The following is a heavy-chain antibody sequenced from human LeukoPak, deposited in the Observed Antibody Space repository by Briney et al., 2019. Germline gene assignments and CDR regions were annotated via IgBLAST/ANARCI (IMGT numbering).Heavy chain of an antibody. Sequence: GGSLRLSCAASGFAVSNNYMTWVRQAPGKGLEWVSVIYKDGSTYYADSVKGRFTISRDNSKNTVYLQINSLRAEDTAVYYCARGYCSGRSCYMWYSDYWGQGTLVTVSS. CDR2: IYKDGST. J-gene: IGHJ4*02. CDR1: GFAVSNNY. CDR3: ARGYCSGRSCYMWYSDY. V-gene: IGHV3-53*01. D-gene: IGHD2-15*01.